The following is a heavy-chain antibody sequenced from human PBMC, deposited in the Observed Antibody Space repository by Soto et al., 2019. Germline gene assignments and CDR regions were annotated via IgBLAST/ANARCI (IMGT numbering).Heavy chain of an antibody. CDR1: GYTFTSYG. V-gene: IGHV1-18*01. J-gene: IGHJ6*02. CDR3: ARLMPYYYDSSGYYQDYYYYGMDV. CDR2: ISAYNGNT. Sequence: ASVKVSCKASGYTFTSYGISWVRQAPGQGLEWMGWISAYNGNTNYAQKLQGRVTMTTDTSTSTAYMELRSLRSDDTAVYYCARLMPYYYDSSGYYQDYYYYGMDVWGQGTTVTVSS. D-gene: IGHD3-22*01.